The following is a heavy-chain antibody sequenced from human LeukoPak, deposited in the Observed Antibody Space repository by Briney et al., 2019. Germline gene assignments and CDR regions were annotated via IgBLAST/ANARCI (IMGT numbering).Heavy chain of an antibody. J-gene: IGHJ4*02. CDR3: ARGYYYGSGSYYRTDYYFDY. CDR1: GYSFTSYW. V-gene: IGHV5-51*01. CDR2: IYPGDSDT. Sequence: GESLQISCQGSGYSFTSYWIGWVRQMPGKGLEWMGIIYPGDSDTRYSPSFQGQVTISADKSISTAYLQWSSLKASDTAMYYCARGYYYGSGSYYRTDYYFDYWGQGTLVTVSS. D-gene: IGHD3-10*01.